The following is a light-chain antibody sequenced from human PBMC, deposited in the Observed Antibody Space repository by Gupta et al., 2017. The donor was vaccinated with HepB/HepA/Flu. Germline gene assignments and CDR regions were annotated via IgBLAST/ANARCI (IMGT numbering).Light chain of an antibody. J-gene: IGKJ4*01. CDR1: QSVSSN. V-gene: IGKV3-15*01. CDR3: QLYNNWPLT. CDR2: GAS. Sequence: EIVMTQSPATLSVSPGERTTLSCRASQSVSSNLAWYQQKPGQAPRLLIYGASTRATGIPARFSGSGSGTEFTLTFSSLQSEDFAVYYCQLYNNWPLTFGGGTKVEIK.